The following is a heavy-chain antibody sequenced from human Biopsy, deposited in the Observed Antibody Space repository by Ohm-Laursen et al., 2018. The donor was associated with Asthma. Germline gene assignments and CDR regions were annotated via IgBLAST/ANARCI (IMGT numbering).Heavy chain of an antibody. Sequence: RSLRLSCAAFGFSFSNFAIHWVRQAPGKGLEWVGVISKGASTQDYADSVKGRFTMARDNSKNTLDLQMNSLREEDTAVYYCVRDGTDDAFDIWGQGTVVSVSS. CDR1: GFSFSNFA. D-gene: IGHD1-1*01. CDR3: VRDGTDDAFDI. J-gene: IGHJ3*02. CDR2: ISKGASTQ. V-gene: IGHV3-30*01.